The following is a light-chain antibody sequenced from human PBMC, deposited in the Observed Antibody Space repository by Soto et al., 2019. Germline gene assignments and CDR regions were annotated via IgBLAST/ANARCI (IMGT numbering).Light chain of an antibody. V-gene: IGLV2-14*01. J-gene: IGLJ1*01. Sequence: QSVPTQPASVSGSPGQSITISCTGTSSDVGGYNSVSWYRQDPGKAPKLMIYDVTNRPSGVSNRFSGSKSGNTASLTISGLQAEDEADYYCSSFTSSITYVFGTGTKVTVL. CDR1: SSDVGGYNS. CDR3: SSFTSSITYV. CDR2: DVT.